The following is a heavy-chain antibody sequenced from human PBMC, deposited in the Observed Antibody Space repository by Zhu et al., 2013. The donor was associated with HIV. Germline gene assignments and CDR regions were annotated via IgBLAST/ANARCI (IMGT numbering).Heavy chain of an antibody. CDR3: ATTLPAVAGTGYYFQH. CDR1: GFTFSSYA. D-gene: IGHD6-19*01. CDR2: ISGSGGST. Sequence: EVQLLESGGGLVQPGGSLRLSCAASGFTFSSYAMSWVRQAPGKGLEWVSAISGSGGSTYYADSVKGRFTISRDNSKNTLYLQMNSLRAEDTAVYYCATTLPAVAGTGYYFQHWGQGTLVTVSS. V-gene: IGHV3-23*01. J-gene: IGHJ1*01.